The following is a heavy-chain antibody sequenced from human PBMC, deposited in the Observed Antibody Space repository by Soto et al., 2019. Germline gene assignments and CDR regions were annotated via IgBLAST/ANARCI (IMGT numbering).Heavy chain of an antibody. D-gene: IGHD3-16*01. Sequence: ASVKVSCKASGYIFTNYAIHWVRQAPGQRLEWMGWINADNGNTKYSQKFQGRVTITRDTSATIAYMELISLTSEDTAVYYCARNPIGGPSWFDPWGQGTLVTVSS. CDR2: INADNGNT. J-gene: IGHJ5*02. CDR1: GYIFTNYA. V-gene: IGHV1-3*01. CDR3: ARNPIGGPSWFDP.